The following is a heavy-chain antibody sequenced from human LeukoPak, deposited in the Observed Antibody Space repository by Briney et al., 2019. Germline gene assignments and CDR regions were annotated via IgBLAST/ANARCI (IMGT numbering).Heavy chain of an antibody. CDR1: GFTFSSYG. D-gene: IGHD3-3*01. V-gene: IGHV3-30*02. J-gene: IGHJ3*02. CDR3: AKARITIFGVVIQDAFDI. CDR2: IRYDGSNK. Sequence: GGSLRLSCAASGFTFSSYGMHWVRQAPGKGLEWVAFIRYDGSNKYYADSMKGRFTISRDNSKNTLYLQMNSLRAEDTAVYYCAKARITIFGVVIQDAFDIWGQGTMVTVSS.